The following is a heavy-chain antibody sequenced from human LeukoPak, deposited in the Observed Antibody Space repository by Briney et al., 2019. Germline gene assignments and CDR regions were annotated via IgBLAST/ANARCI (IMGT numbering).Heavy chain of an antibody. D-gene: IGHD2-15*01. CDR2: IYYYGST. CDR3: ARTYILGYCNSDSCHFDY. Sequence: SETLSLTCTVSGGSISSSSYYWGWLRQPPGKGLEWIASIYYYGSTYYNPSLKSRGTISLDTSKNQFSLKLSSVTAADTAMYYCARTYILGYCNSDSCHFDYWGQGTLVTVSS. CDR1: GGSISSSSYY. V-gene: IGHV4-39*07. J-gene: IGHJ4*02.